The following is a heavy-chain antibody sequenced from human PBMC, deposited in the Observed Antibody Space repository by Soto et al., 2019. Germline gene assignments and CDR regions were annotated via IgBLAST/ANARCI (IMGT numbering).Heavy chain of an antibody. CDR1: GGSISSGDYY. J-gene: IGHJ4*02. Sequence: PSETLSLTCTVSGGSISSGDYYWSWIRQPPGKGLEWIGYIHYSGSTYYNPSLKSRVTISVDTSKNQFSLKLSSVTAADTAVYYCARVPGSGTFDYWGQGTLVTVSS. CDR3: ARVPGSGTFDY. CDR2: IHYSGST. V-gene: IGHV4-30-4*01. D-gene: IGHD3-10*01.